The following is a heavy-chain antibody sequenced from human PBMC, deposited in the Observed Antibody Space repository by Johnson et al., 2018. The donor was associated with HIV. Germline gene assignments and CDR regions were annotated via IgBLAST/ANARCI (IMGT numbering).Heavy chain of an antibody. CDR3: AREKKATMIVVVITTGGAFDI. D-gene: IGHD3-22*01. CDR1: GFAFRTYW. CDR2: IYNDGSRT. V-gene: IGHV3-74*03. J-gene: IGHJ3*02. Sequence: VQLVESGGGVVQPWRSLRLSCAASGFAFRTYWMVWVRQVPGKRPVWVARIYNDGSRTTYADSVRGRFTISRDNSKNTLYLQMNSLRAEDTAVYYCAREKKATMIVVVITTGGAFDILGQWTMVTVSS.